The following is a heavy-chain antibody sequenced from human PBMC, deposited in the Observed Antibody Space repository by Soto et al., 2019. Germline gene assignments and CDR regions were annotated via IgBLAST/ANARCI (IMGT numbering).Heavy chain of an antibody. CDR2: INTITGKT. V-gene: IGHV1-3*04. Sequence: ASVKVSCKSSGYTFTTYAMHWLRQAPGQRLEWMGWINTITGKTEYSQNFQGRVTISRDTSATTTFLEVSGLRSEDTAMYFCARRGSSSVDYWGQGTLVTVSS. CDR3: ARRGSSSVDY. D-gene: IGHD3-16*01. CDR1: GYTFTTYA. J-gene: IGHJ4*02.